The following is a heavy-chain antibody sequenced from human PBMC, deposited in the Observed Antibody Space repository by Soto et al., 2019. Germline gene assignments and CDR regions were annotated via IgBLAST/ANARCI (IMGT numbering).Heavy chain of an antibody. CDR2: ISYDGSNK. V-gene: IGHV3-30*18. CDR3: AKPDLPSINYYFDY. CDR1: GFTFSSYG. J-gene: IGHJ4*02. Sequence: QVQLVESGGGVVQPGRSLRLSCAASGFTFSSYGMPWVRQAPGKGLEWVAVISYDGSNKYYADSVKGRFTISRDNSKNTLYLQMNSLRAEDTAVYYCAKPDLPSINYYFDYWGQGTLVTVSS. D-gene: IGHD6-6*01.